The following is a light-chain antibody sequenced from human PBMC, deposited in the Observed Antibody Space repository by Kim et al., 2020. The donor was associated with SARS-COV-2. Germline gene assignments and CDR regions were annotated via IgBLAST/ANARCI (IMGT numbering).Light chain of an antibody. CDR3: QAWDSSTA. V-gene: IGLV3-1*01. J-gene: IGLJ2*01. Sequence: PGQKASIHCYGNKLGDKYAGWYQQKPGQSPGLVLCQDSKRPSGIPERFSGSNSGNTATLTIGGTQAMDEADYYCQAWDSSTAFGGGTQLTVL. CDR1: KLGDKY. CDR2: QDS.